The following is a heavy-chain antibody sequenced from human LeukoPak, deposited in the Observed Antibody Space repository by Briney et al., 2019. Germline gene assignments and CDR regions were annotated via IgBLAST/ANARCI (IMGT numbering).Heavy chain of an antibody. J-gene: IGHJ5*02. CDR1: GFTFDTYS. CDR2: ISHDGRTK. D-gene: IGHD6-19*01. V-gene: IGHV3-30*04. CDR3: ARDPSFSRGFNFVLSS. Sequence: PGGSLRLSCAASGFTFDTYSFHWVRQAPGKGLEWVALISHDGRTKVYADAVKGRFTISGDDSKNPLSLQMSSLRPEDTSTYCCARDPSFSRGFNFVLSSWGQGTLVSVSS.